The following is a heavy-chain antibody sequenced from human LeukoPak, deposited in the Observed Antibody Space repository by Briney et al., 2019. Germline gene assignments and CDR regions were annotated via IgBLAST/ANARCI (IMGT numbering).Heavy chain of an antibody. V-gene: IGHV3-48*04. CDR3: VREASSSGDLDY. CDR1: RFMFSSYS. D-gene: IGHD6-13*01. Sequence: GGSLRLSCAASRFMFSSYSMNWICQAPGKGLEWLSYISSGSSSIYYADSVKGRFIISRDNARNSVYLQMSSLRAEDTAVYYCVREASSSGDLDYWGQGTLVTVSS. CDR2: ISSGSSSI. J-gene: IGHJ4*02.